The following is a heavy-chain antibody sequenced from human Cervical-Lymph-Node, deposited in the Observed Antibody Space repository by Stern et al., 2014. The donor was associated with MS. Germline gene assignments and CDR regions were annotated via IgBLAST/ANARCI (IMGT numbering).Heavy chain of an antibody. Sequence: QVQLVQSGAGVKKPGASVTVSCKASGYTFTSYGISWGRQAPGQGLEWMGWNSANNCNTNYTQKLQGRVTMTAVTSTSTAYMELRSLRSDDTAVYYCARGEGIAAAGPIDYWGQGTLVTVSS. J-gene: IGHJ4*02. V-gene: IGHV1-18*01. CDR1: GYTFTSYG. D-gene: IGHD6-13*01. CDR2: NSANNCNT. CDR3: ARGEGIAAAGPIDY.